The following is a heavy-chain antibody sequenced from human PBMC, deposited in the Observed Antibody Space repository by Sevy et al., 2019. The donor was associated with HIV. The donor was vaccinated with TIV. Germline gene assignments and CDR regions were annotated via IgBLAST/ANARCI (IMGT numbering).Heavy chain of an antibody. Sequence: GGSLRLSCVASGFTFSSYAMSWVRQAPGKGLEWVSAISGSGGSTYYADSVKGRFTISRDNSKNTLYLQMNSLRAEDTAVYYCAKATRYYYDSSGYPQDRYFDYWGQGTLVTVSS. CDR2: ISGSGGST. CDR3: AKATRYYYDSSGYPQDRYFDY. CDR1: GFTFSSYA. D-gene: IGHD3-22*01. V-gene: IGHV3-23*01. J-gene: IGHJ4*02.